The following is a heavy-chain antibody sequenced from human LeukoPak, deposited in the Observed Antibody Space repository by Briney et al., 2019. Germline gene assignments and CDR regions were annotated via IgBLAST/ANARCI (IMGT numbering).Heavy chain of an antibody. J-gene: IGHJ4*02. CDR1: GGSISSSSYY. CDR2: IYGST. Sequence: SETLSLTGTVSGGSISSSSYYWGWIRQPPGKGLEWIGSIYGSTYYNPSLKSRVTISVDTSKNQFSLKLSSVTAADTAVYYCARIYSFGYNRYFDYWGQGTLVTVSS. D-gene: IGHD5-18*01. CDR3: ARIYSFGYNRYFDY. V-gene: IGHV4-39*07.